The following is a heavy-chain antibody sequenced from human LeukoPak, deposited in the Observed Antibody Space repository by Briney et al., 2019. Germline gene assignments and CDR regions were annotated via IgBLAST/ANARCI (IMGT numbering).Heavy chain of an antibody. D-gene: IGHD6-13*01. CDR2: IYSGGST. J-gene: IGHJ6*02. V-gene: IGHV3-53*01. CDR3: ARDPGIAAAGRCGMDV. CDR1: GFTVSSNY. Sequence: PGGSLRLSCAASGFTVSSNYMSWVRQAPGKGLEWVSVIYSGGSTYYADSVKGRFTISRDNSKNTLYLQMNSLRAEDTAVYYCARDPGIAAAGRCGMDVWGQGTTVTVSS.